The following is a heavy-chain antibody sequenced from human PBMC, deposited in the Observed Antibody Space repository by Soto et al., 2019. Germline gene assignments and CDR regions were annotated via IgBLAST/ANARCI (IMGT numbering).Heavy chain of an antibody. CDR2: IYYRGST. J-gene: IGHJ2*01. CDR3: ARFNWYFDL. Sequence: QVQLQESGPGLVKPSETLSLTCTVSGGSISSYYWSWIRQPPGKGLEWIGYIYYRGSTNYNPSLKSRVTISVDPSKNQVSLKLSSVTAADTAMYYCARFNWYFDLWGRGTLVTVSS. V-gene: IGHV4-59*01. CDR1: GGSISSYY.